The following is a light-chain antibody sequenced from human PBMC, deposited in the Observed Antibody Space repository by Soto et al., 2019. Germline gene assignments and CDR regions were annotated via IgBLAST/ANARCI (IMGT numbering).Light chain of an antibody. J-gene: IGKJ1*01. CDR3: QQSNNYSP. CDR2: KAS. Sequence: EIRVTQSRPTLSLNIGDRVTITRRASQTISSWLAWYQQKPGKAPKLLIYKASTLKSGVPSRFSGSGSGTEFTLTISSLRPDDFANYYSQQSNNYSPFGQGTKV. V-gene: IGKV1-5*03. CDR1: QTISSW.